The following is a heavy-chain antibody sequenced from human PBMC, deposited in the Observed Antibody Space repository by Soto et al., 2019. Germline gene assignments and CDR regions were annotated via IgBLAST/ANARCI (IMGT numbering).Heavy chain of an antibody. CDR3: ARQIYDSDTGPNFQYYFDS. CDR2: IDPSDSQT. J-gene: IGHJ4*02. D-gene: IGHD3-22*01. V-gene: IGHV5-10-1*01. Sequence: GESLKISCKGSGYIFAGYWITCLLQKPVKVLEWMGRIDPSDSQTYYSPSFRGHVTISVTKSITTVFLQWSSLRASDTAMYYCARQIYDSDTGPNFQYYFDSWGQGTPVTVSS. CDR1: GYIFAGYW.